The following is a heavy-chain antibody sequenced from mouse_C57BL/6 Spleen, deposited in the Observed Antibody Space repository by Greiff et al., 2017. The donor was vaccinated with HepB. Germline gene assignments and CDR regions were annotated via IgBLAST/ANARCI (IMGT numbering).Heavy chain of an antibody. J-gene: IGHJ4*01. Sequence: VQLQQSGAELVKPGASVKLSCKASGYTFTSYWMHWVKQRPGRGLEWIGRIDPNSGGTKYNEKFKSKATLTVDKPSSTAYMQLSRLTSEDSAVYYWARNDYPFSYYAMDYWGQGTSVTVSS. D-gene: IGHD2-4*01. CDR2: IDPNSGGT. CDR3: ARNDYPFSYYAMDY. CDR1: GYTFTSYW. V-gene: IGHV1-72*01.